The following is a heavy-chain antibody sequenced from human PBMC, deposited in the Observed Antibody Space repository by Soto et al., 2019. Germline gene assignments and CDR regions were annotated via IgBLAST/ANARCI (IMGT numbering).Heavy chain of an antibody. Sequence: QLQLQESGPGLVKPSETLSLTCTVSGGSISSSSYYWGWIRQPPGKGLEWIGSIYYSGYTYYNTSHKNRDTISVNTAKNQFRLTLSSVTAADTAVYYCARHNGPLYVGYYYDMDVWGQGTKVTDSS. CDR1: GGSISSSSYY. CDR3: ARHNGPLYVGYYYDMDV. D-gene: IGHD3-16*01. J-gene: IGHJ6*02. V-gene: IGHV4-39*01. CDR2: IYYSGYT.